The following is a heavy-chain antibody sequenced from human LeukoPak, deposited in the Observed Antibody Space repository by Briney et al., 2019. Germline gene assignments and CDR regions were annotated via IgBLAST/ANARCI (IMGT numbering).Heavy chain of an antibody. Sequence: AGGSLRLSCAVSGLTFSNFKMNWVRQAPGKGLEWVSVIYSGGSTYYADSVKGRFTISRDNSKNTLYLQMNSLRAEDTAVYYCARDSGTGLFDYWGQGTLVTVSS. CDR2: IYSGGST. CDR3: ARDSGTGLFDY. J-gene: IGHJ4*02. D-gene: IGHD2-8*02. CDR1: GLTFSNFK. V-gene: IGHV3-53*01.